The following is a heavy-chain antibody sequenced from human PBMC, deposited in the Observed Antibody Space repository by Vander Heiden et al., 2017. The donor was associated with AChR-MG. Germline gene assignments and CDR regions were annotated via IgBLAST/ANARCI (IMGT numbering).Heavy chain of an antibody. CDR1: GFTFSSYA. CDR2: ISYDGSNK. J-gene: IGHJ4*02. CDR3: ARDLRVGQQLAYFDY. Sequence: QVQLVESGGGVVQPGRSLRLSCAASGFTFSSYAMHWVRQAPGKGLEWVAVISYDGSNKYYADSVKGRFTISRDNSKNTLYLQMNSLRAEDTAVYYCARDLRVGQQLAYFDYWGQGALVAVS. V-gene: IGHV3-30-3*01. D-gene: IGHD6-13*01.